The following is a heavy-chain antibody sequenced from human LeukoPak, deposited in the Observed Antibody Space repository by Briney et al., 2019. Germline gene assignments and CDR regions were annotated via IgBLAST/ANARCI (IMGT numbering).Heavy chain of an antibody. Sequence: PGGSLRLSRTASGFTFSNYWMTWVRQAPGKGLEWVANIQPDGRETYYVDSVKGRFTIARDNAKNSLYLQMNSLRVEDTAVYYCGRDSGRKDDYWGQETLVTVSS. V-gene: IGHV3-7*01. J-gene: IGHJ4*02. CDR2: IQPDGRET. D-gene: IGHD1-26*01. CDR1: GFTFSNYW. CDR3: GRDSGRKDDY.